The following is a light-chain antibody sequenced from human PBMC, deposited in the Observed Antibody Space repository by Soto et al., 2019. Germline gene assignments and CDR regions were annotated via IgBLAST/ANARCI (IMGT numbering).Light chain of an antibody. CDR1: SSDVGGYNR. J-gene: IGLJ1*01. CDR2: EVS. V-gene: IGLV2-18*02. Sequence: SLTQPPPLSGAPGPAVTISCPGNSSDVGGYNRVSWYQQSPGTAPKLLIYEVSNRPSGVPDRFSGSKSGNTASLTISGLQAEDEADYYCSSYTSSATSSFGTGTKVTVL. CDR3: SSYTSSATSS.